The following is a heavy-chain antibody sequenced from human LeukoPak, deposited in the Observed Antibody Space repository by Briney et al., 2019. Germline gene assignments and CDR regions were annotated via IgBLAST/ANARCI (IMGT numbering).Heavy chain of an antibody. CDR1: GFTFRNYG. J-gene: IGHJ5*02. CDR2: IRSDGSDK. Sequence: PGGSLRLSCAASGFTFRNYGMHWVRRTPGKGLEWVAFIRSDGSDKYYADSVKGRFTISRETSKNTLYLQMNSLRAEDTAVYYCATSGGTYWSWGQGTLVTVSS. D-gene: IGHD1-26*01. V-gene: IGHV3-30*02. CDR3: ATSGGTYWS.